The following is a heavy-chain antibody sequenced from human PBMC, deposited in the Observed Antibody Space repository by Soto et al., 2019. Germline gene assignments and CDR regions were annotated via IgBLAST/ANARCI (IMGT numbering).Heavy chain of an antibody. J-gene: IGHJ3*01. CDR1: GFSLSAEGVG. CDR2: IYWDGDE. CDR3: AHAYGGTSWTNDAFDV. V-gene: IGHV2-5*02. D-gene: IGHD2-2*01. Sequence: QITLKESGPTLVKPTQTLTLTCTFSGFSLSAEGVGVGWIRQPPGKALEWLALIYWDGDERYSPYLKTRLTITKDTSKNPVAPTMTNMDPVDTATYYCAHAYGGTSWTNDAFDVWGQGTVVTVSS.